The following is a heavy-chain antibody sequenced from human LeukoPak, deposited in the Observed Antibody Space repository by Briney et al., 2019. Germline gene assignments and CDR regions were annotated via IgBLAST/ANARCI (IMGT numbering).Heavy chain of an antibody. CDR3: ARELPLYYDFWSGYYASWFDP. Sequence: ASVKVSCKASGYTFTSYGISWVRQAPGQGLEWMGWISAYNGNTNYAQKLQGRVTMTTDTSTSTAYMELRSLRSDDTAVYYCARELPLYYDFWSGYYASWFDPWGQGTLVTVSS. V-gene: IGHV1-18*01. CDR1: GYTFTSYG. D-gene: IGHD3-3*01. J-gene: IGHJ5*02. CDR2: ISAYNGNT.